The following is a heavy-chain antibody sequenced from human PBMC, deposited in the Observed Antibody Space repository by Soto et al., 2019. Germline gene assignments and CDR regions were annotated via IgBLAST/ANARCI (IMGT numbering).Heavy chain of an antibody. D-gene: IGHD6-19*01. Sequence: GSLRLSCAASGVSFSSYWMSWVRQATGKGLEWVANIKQDGSETDYVQSVKGRFTISRDNARNSLYLQLNSLRVEDTAVYYCARKGEPYSSGCGKCGAYNFWGQGNLVTVSS. CDR3: ARKGEPYSSGCGKCGAYNF. CDR1: GVSFSSYW. V-gene: IGHV3-7*01. CDR2: IKQDGSET. J-gene: IGHJ4*02.